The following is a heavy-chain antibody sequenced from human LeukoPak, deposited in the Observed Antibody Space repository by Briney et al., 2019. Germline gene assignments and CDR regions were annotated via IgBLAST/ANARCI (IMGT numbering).Heavy chain of an antibody. Sequence: SEALSLTCTVSGDFISRSSYYWGWIRQPPGKGLEWIGSIYYSGSTYYNPSLKSRVTISVDTSKNQFSLNLNSVTAADTAVYYCARFRDGSGYLRLSYYYMDVWGKGTTVTVSS. CDR3: ARFRDGSGYLRLSYYYMDV. D-gene: IGHD3-22*01. CDR1: GDFISRSSYY. CDR2: IYYSGST. V-gene: IGHV4-39*01. J-gene: IGHJ6*03.